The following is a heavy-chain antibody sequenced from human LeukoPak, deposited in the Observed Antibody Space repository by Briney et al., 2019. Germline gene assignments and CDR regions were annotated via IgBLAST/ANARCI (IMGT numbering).Heavy chain of an antibody. V-gene: IGHV1-2*02. CDR1: GYTFTGYW. D-gene: IGHD5-18*01. CDR3: ARDGEYSYGNDY. J-gene: IGHJ4*02. CDR2: INPNSGGT. Sequence: ASVKVSCRASGYTFTGYWMHWVRQAPGQGLEWMGWINPNSGGTNYAQKFQGRVTMTRDTSISTAYMELSRLRSDDTAVYYCARDGEYSYGNDYWGQGTLVTVSS.